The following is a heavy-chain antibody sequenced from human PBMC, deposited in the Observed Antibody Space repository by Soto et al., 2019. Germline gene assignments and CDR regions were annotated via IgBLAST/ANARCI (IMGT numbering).Heavy chain of an antibody. Sequence: QVQLVQSGAELKKPGASVRVSCKPSGYTFTDLYIHWVRQAPGQGLEWMGWVDPRSGERRNTQKFQGRVTMSRDTSTSTVYMALNSLTSDDTAVYYCARDNYGADDYWGQGTLVTVSS. D-gene: IGHD2-21*01. CDR3: ARDNYGADDY. CDR1: GYTFTDLY. J-gene: IGHJ4*02. CDR2: VDPRSGER. V-gene: IGHV1-2*02.